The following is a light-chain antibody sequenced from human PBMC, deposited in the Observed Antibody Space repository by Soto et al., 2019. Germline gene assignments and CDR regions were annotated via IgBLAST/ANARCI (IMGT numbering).Light chain of an antibody. Sequence: AIQMTQSPSSLSASVGDRVTITCRASQGIRNDLGWYQQKPGKAPKLLIFGASSLQSGVPSRFSGRGSGTDFTLTISSLQPEDFATYYCLQDYNYPLTFGGGTKVEIK. J-gene: IGKJ4*01. CDR3: LQDYNYPLT. CDR2: GAS. V-gene: IGKV1-6*01. CDR1: QGIRND.